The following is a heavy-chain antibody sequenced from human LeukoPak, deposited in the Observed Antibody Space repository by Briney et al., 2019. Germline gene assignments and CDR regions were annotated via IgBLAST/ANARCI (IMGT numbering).Heavy chain of an antibody. CDR3: AKGGDYVWGSYRLRYYIDY. Sequence: GGSLRLSCAASGFTFSSYAMSWVRQAPGKGLAWVSAISGSGGSTYYADSVKGRCTIFRDNSKNTLYLQMNSLRAEDTAVYYCAKGGDYVWGSYRLRYYIDYWGQGTLVTVSS. D-gene: IGHD3-16*02. CDR1: GFTFSSYA. J-gene: IGHJ4*02. V-gene: IGHV3-23*01. CDR2: ISGSGGST.